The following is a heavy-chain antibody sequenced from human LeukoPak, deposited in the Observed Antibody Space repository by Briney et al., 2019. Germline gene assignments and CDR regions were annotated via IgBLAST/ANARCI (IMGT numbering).Heavy chain of an antibody. Sequence: GRSLRLSCAASGFTLSNYGMRWVRQAPGEGLEWVAVIWYDGSNKYYEDSVKGRFTISRDNSKNTLYLQMNSLRVEDTAMYYCARGRVGLDIWGQGTMVIVSA. CDR1: GFTLSNYG. CDR2: IWYDGSNK. V-gene: IGHV3-33*01. J-gene: IGHJ3*02. CDR3: ARGRVGLDI.